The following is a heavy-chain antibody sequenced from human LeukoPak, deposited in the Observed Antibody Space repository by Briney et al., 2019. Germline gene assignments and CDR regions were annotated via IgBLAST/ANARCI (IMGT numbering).Heavy chain of an antibody. CDR3: AGSHWPYSFDY. J-gene: IGHJ4*02. V-gene: IGHV3-74*01. D-gene: IGHD1-1*01. Sequence: GGSLRLSCVASEFSFSNYWMHWVRQAPGKGLVWVSWITGDGSSTRYADSVKGRFTISRDNAKNTLYLQVNSLRAEDTAVYYCAGSHWPYSFDYWGQGALVTVSS. CDR2: ITGDGSST. CDR1: EFSFSNYW.